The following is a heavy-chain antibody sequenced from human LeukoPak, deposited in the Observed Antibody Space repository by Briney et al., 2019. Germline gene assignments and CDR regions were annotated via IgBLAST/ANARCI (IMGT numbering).Heavy chain of an antibody. CDR3: AKVGPIWNNYYGSGSYGY. D-gene: IGHD3-10*01. CDR2: ISSSGGST. J-gene: IGHJ4*02. CDR1: GFTFNSYG. V-gene: IGHV3-23*01. Sequence: RAGGSLRLSCAASGFTFNSYGMSWVRQAPGKGLEWVSSISSSGGSTYYTDSVKGRFTISRDNSKNTLYLQMNSLRAEDTAVYYCAKVGPIWNNYYGSGSYGYWGQGTLVTVSS.